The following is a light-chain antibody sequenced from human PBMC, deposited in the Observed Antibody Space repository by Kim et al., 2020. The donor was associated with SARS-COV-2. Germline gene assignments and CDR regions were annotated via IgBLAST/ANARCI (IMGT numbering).Light chain of an antibody. CDR3: QQRSNWVT. CDR1: QSVSSY. V-gene: IGKV3-11*01. Sequence: SLSPGEIATLSCRASQSVSSYLAWYQQKPDQAPRLLIYDASNRTTGIPARFSGSGSGTDFTLTISSLEPEDFAVYYCQQRSNWVTFGQGTRLEIK. J-gene: IGKJ5*01. CDR2: DAS.